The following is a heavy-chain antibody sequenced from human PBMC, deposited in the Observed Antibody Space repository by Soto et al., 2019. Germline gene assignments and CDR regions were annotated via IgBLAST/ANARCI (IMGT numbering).Heavy chain of an antibody. CDR2: IYPGDSKT. D-gene: IGHD3-16*01. CDR1: GFRFTPYW. CDR3: ATGGLMITFGGVFDDAFDI. J-gene: IGHJ3*02. Sequence: HGESLKISCTGSGFRFTPYWIAWVRQMPGKGLEWMGIIYPGDSKTTYSPSFQGQVTISADKSISTAYMELSSLRSEDTAVYYCATGGLMITFGGVFDDAFDIWGQGTMVTVSS. V-gene: IGHV5-51*01.